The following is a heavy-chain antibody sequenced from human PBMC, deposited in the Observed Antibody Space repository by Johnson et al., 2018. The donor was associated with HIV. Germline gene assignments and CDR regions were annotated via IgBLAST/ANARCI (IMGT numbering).Heavy chain of an antibody. D-gene: IGHD3-22*01. CDR2: ISSSGSTI. V-gene: IGHV3-48*04. CDR3: ASHYYYDSSGYYYDAFDI. CDR1: GFTFSSYA. J-gene: IGHJ3*02. Sequence: VQLVESGGGLVQPGGSLRLSCAASGFTFSSYAMSWIRQAPGKGLEWVSHISSSGSTIYYADSVKGRFTISRDDTKNSLYLQMNSLRAEDTAVYYCASHYYYDSSGYYYDAFDIWGQGTMVTVSS.